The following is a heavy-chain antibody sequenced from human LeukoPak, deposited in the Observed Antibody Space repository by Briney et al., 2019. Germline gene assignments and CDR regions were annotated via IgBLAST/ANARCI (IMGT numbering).Heavy chain of an antibody. J-gene: IGHJ6*02. CDR3: AKGYYYYYGMDV. CDR2: ISGSGGST. Sequence: GGSLRLSCAASGFTFSSYSMNWVRQAPGKGLEWVSAISGSGGSTYYADSVKGRFTISRDNSENTLYLQMNSLRAEDTAVYYCAKGYYYYYGMDVWGQGTTVTVSS. CDR1: GFTFSSYS. V-gene: IGHV3-23*01.